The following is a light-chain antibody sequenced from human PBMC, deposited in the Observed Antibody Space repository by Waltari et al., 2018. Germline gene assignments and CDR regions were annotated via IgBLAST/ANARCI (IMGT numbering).Light chain of an antibody. Sequence: EIVLTQSPGTLSLSPGERATLACRASQSVSGFLAWYQQKPGQAPRLLIYHASNRATGIPDSFSGSGSGTDFSLTISRLEPEDFAVYYCQNHEKLPATFGQGTKVEI. CDR1: QSVSGF. J-gene: IGKJ1*01. CDR3: QNHEKLPAT. V-gene: IGKV3-20*01. CDR2: HAS.